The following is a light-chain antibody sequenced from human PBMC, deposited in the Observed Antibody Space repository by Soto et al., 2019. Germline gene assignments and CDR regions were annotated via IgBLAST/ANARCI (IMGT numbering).Light chain of an antibody. J-gene: IGKJ5*01. V-gene: IGKV1-13*02. CDR3: QQFNSYPIT. CDR2: DVS. CDR1: QDIRGA. Sequence: AIQVTQSPSSLSASVGDRVTITCRASQDIRGALAWYQQKPGKTPKILIYDVSTLESGVPSRFRGRSSGKEFTLTISSLQHEDFGSYYCQQFNSYPITLGPGTRLEIK.